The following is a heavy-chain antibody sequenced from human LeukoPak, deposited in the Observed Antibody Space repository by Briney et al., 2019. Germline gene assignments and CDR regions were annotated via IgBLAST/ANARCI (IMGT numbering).Heavy chain of an antibody. CDR3: ARTLKWSGELYIDY. Sequence: SETLSLTCSVSGGSISGSSYYWGWIRQPPGKGLEWIGNIYYSGSTYYNPSLKSRVTISVDTSKNQFSLKLSSVTAADTAVYYCARTLKWSGELYIDYWGQGTLVTVSS. CDR2: IYYSGST. V-gene: IGHV4-39*07. CDR1: GGSISGSSYY. D-gene: IGHD3-10*01. J-gene: IGHJ4*02.